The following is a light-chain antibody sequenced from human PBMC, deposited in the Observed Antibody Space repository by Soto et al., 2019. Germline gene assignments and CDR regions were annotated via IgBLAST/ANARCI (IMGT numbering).Light chain of an antibody. CDR1: SSYVGGFDL. CDR3: CSYTGDTTWV. J-gene: IGLJ3*02. V-gene: IGLV2-23*01. CDR2: EGT. Sequence: QSALTQPASVSGSPGQSITISCTGTSSYVGGFDLVSWYQQHPGQAPKLMIYEGTKRPSGVSNRFSGSKSANTASLTVSGLQPEDEADYFCCSYTGDTTWVFGGGTKVTVL.